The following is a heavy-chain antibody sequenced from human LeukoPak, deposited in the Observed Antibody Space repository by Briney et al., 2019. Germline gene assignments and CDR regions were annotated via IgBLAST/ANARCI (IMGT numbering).Heavy chain of an antibody. V-gene: IGHV4-39*01. D-gene: IGHD2-15*01. CDR3: RMVVAATHPSYYYYGMDV. CDR1: GGSISSSSYY. Sequence: SETLSLTCTVSGGSISSSSYYWGWIRQPPGKGLEWIGSIYYSGSTYYNPSLKSRVTISVDTSKNQFSLKLSSVTAADTAVYYCRMVVAATHPSYYYYGMDVWGQGTTVTVSS. J-gene: IGHJ6*02. CDR2: IYYSGST.